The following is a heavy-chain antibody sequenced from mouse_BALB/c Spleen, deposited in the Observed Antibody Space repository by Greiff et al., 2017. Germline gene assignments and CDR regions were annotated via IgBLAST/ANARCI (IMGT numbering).Heavy chain of an antibody. CDR3: AREYYGSFAY. V-gene: IGHV1S137*01. J-gene: IGHJ3*01. Sequence: QVQLKESGAELVRPGVSVKISCKGSGYTFTDYAMHWVKQSHAKSLEWIGVISTYYGDASYNQKFKGKATMTVDKSSSTAYMELARLTSEDSAIYYCAREYYGSFAYWGQGTLVTVSA. D-gene: IGHD1-1*01. CDR1: GYTFTDYA. CDR2: ISTYYGDA.